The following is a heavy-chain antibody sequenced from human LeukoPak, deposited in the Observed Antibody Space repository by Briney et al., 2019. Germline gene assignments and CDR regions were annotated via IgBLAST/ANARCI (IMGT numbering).Heavy chain of an antibody. CDR2: INPNSGGT. Sequence: ASVKVSCKASGYTFTGYYMHWVRQAPGQGFEWMGWINPNSGGTNYAQKFQGRVTMTRDTSISTAYMELSRLRSDDTAVYYCARARVPAAMNGWFDPWGQGTLVTVSS. CDR3: ARARVPAAMNGWFDP. CDR1: GYTFTGYY. D-gene: IGHD2-2*01. V-gene: IGHV1-2*02. J-gene: IGHJ5*02.